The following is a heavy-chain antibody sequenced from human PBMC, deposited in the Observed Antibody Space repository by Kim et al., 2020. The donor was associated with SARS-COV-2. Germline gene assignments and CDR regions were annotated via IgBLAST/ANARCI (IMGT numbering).Heavy chain of an antibody. J-gene: IGHJ6*02. CDR2: IYYSGST. Sequence: SETLSLTCTVSGGSISSSSYYWGWIRQPPGKGLEWIGSIYYSGSTYYNPSLKSRVTISVDTSKNQFSLKLSSVTAADTAVYYCARHGKVLLWFGELLWDYYYGMDVWGQGTTVTVSS. V-gene: IGHV4-39*01. D-gene: IGHD3-10*01. CDR1: GGSISSSSYY. CDR3: ARHGKVLLWFGELLWDYYYGMDV.